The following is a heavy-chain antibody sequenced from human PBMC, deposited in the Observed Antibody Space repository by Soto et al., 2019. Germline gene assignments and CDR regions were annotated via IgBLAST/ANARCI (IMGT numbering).Heavy chain of an antibody. Sequence: QVQLQESGPGLVKPSKTLSLTCTVSGGSISRYYWSWIRQPPGKGLEWIGYMYNTGSTVYNPPFKSRVTISVDTSKNQFSLKLNSVTAADTAVYYCARDLWGYCGTDCYPLDVWGQGTTVTVSS. V-gene: IGHV4-59*01. CDR3: ARDLWGYCGTDCYPLDV. CDR1: GGSISRYY. CDR2: MYNTGST. D-gene: IGHD2-21*02. J-gene: IGHJ6*02.